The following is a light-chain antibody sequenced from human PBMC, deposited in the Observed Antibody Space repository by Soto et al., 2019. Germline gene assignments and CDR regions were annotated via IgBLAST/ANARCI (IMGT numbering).Light chain of an antibody. Sequence: EIVLTQSPATLSLSPGERATLSCRASQSFSDYLAWYQQRPGQAPRLLIYDASKRATGIPARFSGSGSGTDFTLTISSLEPEDFEIYYCHQRGNWPRMFGQGTKVEIK. CDR2: DAS. V-gene: IGKV3-11*01. J-gene: IGKJ1*01. CDR3: HQRGNWPRM. CDR1: QSFSDY.